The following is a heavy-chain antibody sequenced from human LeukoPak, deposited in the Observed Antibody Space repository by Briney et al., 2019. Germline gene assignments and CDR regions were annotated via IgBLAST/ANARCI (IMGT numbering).Heavy chain of an antibody. V-gene: IGHV5-51*01. CDR3: AGGPYGYTSSATLGSYNWFDP. CDR1: GYTFTNYW. CDR2: IYPGDSDS. Sequence: GESLKISCKGSGYTFTNYWIGWVRQIPGKGLEWMGIIYPGDSDSRYSPSFQDQVTMSVDKSISTAYLQWSSLKASDTAMYYCAGGPYGYTSSATLGSYNWFDPWGQGSLVTVSS. J-gene: IGHJ5*02. D-gene: IGHD2-2*02.